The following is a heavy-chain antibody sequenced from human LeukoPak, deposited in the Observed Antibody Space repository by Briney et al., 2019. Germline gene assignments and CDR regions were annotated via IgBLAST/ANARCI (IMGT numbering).Heavy chain of an antibody. CDR3: ARVRPDGSGYYFPDY. J-gene: IGHJ4*02. Sequence: ASVKVSCKASSYTFTTYGITWVRQAPGQGLEWMGWISSYNGNTNYGQKIQDRVTMTTDTSTTTAYMELRSLRSDDTAVYYCARVRPDGSGYYFPDYWGQGTLVTVSS. CDR1: SYTFTTYG. D-gene: IGHD3-22*01. CDR2: ISSYNGNT. V-gene: IGHV1-18*01.